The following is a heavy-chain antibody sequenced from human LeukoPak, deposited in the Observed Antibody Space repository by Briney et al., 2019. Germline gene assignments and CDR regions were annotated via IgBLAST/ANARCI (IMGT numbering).Heavy chain of an antibody. D-gene: IGHD2-2*01. CDR1: GFTFSSYS. J-gene: IGHJ2*01. CDR2: ISSSSSYI. V-gene: IGHV3-21*01. Sequence: PGGSLRLSCAASGFTFSSYSMNWVRQAPGKGLEWVSSISSSSSYIYYADSVKGRFTISRDNAKNSLYLQMNSLRAEDTGVYYCATSPGNCSSTSCYHYWYFDLWGRGTLVTVSS. CDR3: ATSPGNCSSTSCYHYWYFDL.